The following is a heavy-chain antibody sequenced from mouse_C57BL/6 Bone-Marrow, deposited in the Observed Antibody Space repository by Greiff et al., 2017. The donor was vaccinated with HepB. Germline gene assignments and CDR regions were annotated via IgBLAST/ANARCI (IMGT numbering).Heavy chain of an antibody. Sequence: VKLVESGAELVKPGASVKLSCKASGYTFTEYTIHWVKQRSGQGLEWIGWFYPGSGSIKYNEKFKDKATLTADKSSSTVYMELSRLTSEDSAVYVCARHEDCRSNYGFAYWGQGTLVTVSA. CDR3: ARHEDCRSNYGFAY. CDR2: FYPGSGSI. V-gene: IGHV1-62-2*01. J-gene: IGHJ3*01. D-gene: IGHD2-5*01. CDR1: GYTFTEYT.